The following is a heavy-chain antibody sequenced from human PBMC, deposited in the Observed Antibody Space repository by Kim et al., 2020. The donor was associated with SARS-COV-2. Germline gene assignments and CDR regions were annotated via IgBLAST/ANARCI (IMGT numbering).Heavy chain of an antibody. CDR1: GGSISGYF. CDR2: IHYSGST. D-gene: IGHD6-19*01. V-gene: IGHV4-59*13. J-gene: IGHJ5*02. Sequence: SETLSLTCTVSGGSISGYFWSWIRQPRGKGLEWIGYIHYSGSTNYSPSLKSRVTISVDTSKNQFSLKLSSVTAADTAVYYCARAGGSGRYGGCDHWGQGTLVTVSS. CDR3: ARAGGSGRYGGCDH.